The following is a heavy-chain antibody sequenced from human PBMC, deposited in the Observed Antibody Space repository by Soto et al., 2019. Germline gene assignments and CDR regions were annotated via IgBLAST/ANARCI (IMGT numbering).Heavy chain of an antibody. Sequence: QVQLQESGPGLVKPSQTLSLTCTVSGGSISSGGYYWSWIRQHPGKGLEWIGYIYYSGSTYYNPYLKSRVTISVDTSKNQFSLKLSSVTAADTAVYYCARGVVVVPAADPYFDYWGQGTLVTVSS. CDR1: GGSISSGGYY. V-gene: IGHV4-31*03. D-gene: IGHD2-2*01. CDR3: ARGVVVVPAADPYFDY. CDR2: IYYSGST. J-gene: IGHJ4*02.